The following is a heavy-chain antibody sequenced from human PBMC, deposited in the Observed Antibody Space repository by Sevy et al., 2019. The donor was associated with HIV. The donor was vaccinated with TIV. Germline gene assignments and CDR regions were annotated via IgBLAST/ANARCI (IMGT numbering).Heavy chain of an antibody. CDR1: GGTFSSYG. V-gene: IGHV1-69*13. Sequence: ASVKVSGKASGGTFSSYGISWVRQAPGQGLEWMGGIIPILGTVNYAQKFQGRVTITADESTKTANMELSSLRSEDTAVYYCARGGGNGWYYFDYWGQEPLVTVSS. CDR2: IIPILGTV. CDR3: ARGGGNGWYYFDY. J-gene: IGHJ4*02. D-gene: IGHD6-19*01.